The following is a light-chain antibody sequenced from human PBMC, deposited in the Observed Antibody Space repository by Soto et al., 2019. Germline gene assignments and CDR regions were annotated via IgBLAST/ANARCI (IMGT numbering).Light chain of an antibody. CDR1: QSVSSSY. V-gene: IGKV3-20*01. J-gene: IGKJ1*01. CDR3: QQYGSSPWT. CDR2: DAS. Sequence: EIVLTQSPGTLSLSPGERATLSCRASQSVSSSYLAWYQQKPGQAPRLLIYDASTRATGIPDRISGSGSGTDFTLTISRLEPEAFAVYYCQQYGSSPWTFGQGTRVEIK.